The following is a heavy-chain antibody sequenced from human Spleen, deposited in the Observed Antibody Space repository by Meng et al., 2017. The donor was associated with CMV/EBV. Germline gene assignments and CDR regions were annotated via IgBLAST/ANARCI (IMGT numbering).Heavy chain of an antibody. Sequence: LSLTCAASGFTVSSNYMSWVRQAPGKGLEWVSVIYSGGSTYYADSVKGRFTISRDNAKNTLYLEMNSLRAEDMAVYYCVRLRRGSSSSAAFDYWGQGTLVTVSS. CDR2: IYSGGST. J-gene: IGHJ4*02. CDR1: GFTVSSNY. D-gene: IGHD6-6*01. V-gene: IGHV3-53*01. CDR3: VRLRRGSSSSAAFDY.